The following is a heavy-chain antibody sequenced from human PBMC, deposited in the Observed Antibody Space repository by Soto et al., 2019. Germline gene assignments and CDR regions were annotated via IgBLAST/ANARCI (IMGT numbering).Heavy chain of an antibody. CDR1: GYTFTGYY. CDR3: ASSSRIKNYYYYCMDV. D-gene: IGHD6-13*01. Sequence: ASVKVSCKASGYTFTGYYMHWVRQAPGQGLEWMGWINPNSGGTNYAQKFQGWVTMTRDTSISTAYMELSRLRSDDTAVYYCASSSRIKNYYYYCMDVWGQGTTVTVSS. J-gene: IGHJ6*02. CDR2: INPNSGGT. V-gene: IGHV1-2*04.